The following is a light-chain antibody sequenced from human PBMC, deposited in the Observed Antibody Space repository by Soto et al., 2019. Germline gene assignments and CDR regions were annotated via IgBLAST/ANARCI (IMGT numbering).Light chain of an antibody. Sequence: AIQLTQSPSSLSASVGDRVTITCRASQGISSYLGWYQQKPGKAPKLLIYDASRLESGVPSRFSGSGSGTHFTLTITGLQPDDFATYYCQQFDTFFWTFGPGTRVEIK. CDR1: QGISSY. V-gene: IGKV1-13*02. CDR2: DAS. J-gene: IGKJ1*01. CDR3: QQFDTFFWT.